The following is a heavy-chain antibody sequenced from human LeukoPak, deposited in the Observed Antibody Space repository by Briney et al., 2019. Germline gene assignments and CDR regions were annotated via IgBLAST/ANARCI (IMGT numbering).Heavy chain of an antibody. CDR1: GYTFTSHW. CDR3: ARGYSSRFDP. D-gene: IGHD6-13*01. CDR2: IYPGDSDT. V-gene: IGHV5-51*01. Sequence: GESLKISCKGAGYTFTSHWIGWVRQMPGKGLEWMGIIYPGDSDTRYSPTFQGQVTISADKSITTAYLQWRRLKASGTAMYYCARGYSSRFDPWGQGTLVTVSS. J-gene: IGHJ5*02.